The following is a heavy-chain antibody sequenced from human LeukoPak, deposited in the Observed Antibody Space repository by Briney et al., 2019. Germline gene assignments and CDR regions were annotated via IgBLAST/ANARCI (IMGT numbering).Heavy chain of an antibody. Sequence: SETLSLTCGVSGVSISGTNWWSWVRQPPGQGLEWIGEISLRGLTNYNPSLRSRLTMSLDESKNQVSLNLTSVTAADTAVYYCSRESGTFSAFGFWGQGTLVSVHS. CDR1: GVSISGTNW. CDR3: SRESGTFSAFGF. J-gene: IGHJ4*02. D-gene: IGHD1-1*01. CDR2: ISLRGLT. V-gene: IGHV4-4*02.